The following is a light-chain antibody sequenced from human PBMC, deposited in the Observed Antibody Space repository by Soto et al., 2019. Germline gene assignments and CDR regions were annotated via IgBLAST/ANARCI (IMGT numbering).Light chain of an antibody. CDR3: SSYTSSSTLYV. Sequence: QSALTQPASVSGSPGQSITISCTGTSSDVGGYNYVSWYQQHPGKAPKLMIYDVSNRPSGVSNRFSGSKSGNTASLTIPGLPAEDEADYYCSSYTSSSTLYVFGTGTKLTVL. CDR1: SSDVGGYNY. J-gene: IGLJ1*01. CDR2: DVS. V-gene: IGLV2-14*01.